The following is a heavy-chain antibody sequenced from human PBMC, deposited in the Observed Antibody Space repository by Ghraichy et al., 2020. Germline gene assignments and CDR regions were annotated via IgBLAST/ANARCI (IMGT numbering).Heavy chain of an antibody. CDR2: IYYSGST. CDR3: ATVSREVRGVTPPWYAFAI. V-gene: IGHV4-31*03. Sequence: SETLSLTCTVSGGSISSGGYYWSWIRQHPGKGLEWIGYIYYSGSTYYNPSLKSRVTISVDTSKNQFSLKLSSVTAADTAVYYCATVSREVRGVTPPWYAFAIWAQGTLVTVSS. J-gene: IGHJ3*02. CDR1: GGSISSGGYY. D-gene: IGHD3-10*01.